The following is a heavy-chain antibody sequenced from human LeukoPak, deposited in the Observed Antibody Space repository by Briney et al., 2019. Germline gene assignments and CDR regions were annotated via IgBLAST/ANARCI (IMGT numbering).Heavy chain of an antibody. CDR3: ARDNDRANYFDY. V-gene: IGHV4-30-2*01. J-gene: IGHJ4*02. D-gene: IGHD3-9*01. CDR1: GVSISSGGYS. Sequence: SQTLSLTCAVSGVSISSGGYSWSWIRQPPGKGLEWIGYIYHSGSTYYNPSLKSRVTISVDRSKNQFSLKLSSVTAADTAVYYCARDNDRANYFDYWGQGTLVTVSS. CDR2: IYHSGST.